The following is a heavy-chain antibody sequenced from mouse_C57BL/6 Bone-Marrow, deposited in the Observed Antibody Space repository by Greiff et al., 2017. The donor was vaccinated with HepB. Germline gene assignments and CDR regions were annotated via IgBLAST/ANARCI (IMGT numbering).Heavy chain of an antibody. CDR1: GFTFSSYG. CDR2: ISSGGSYT. Sequence: EVHLVESGGDLVKPGGSLKLSCAASGFTFSSYGMSWVRQTPDKRLEWVATISSGGSYTYYPDSVKGRCTISRDNAKNTLYLQMSSLTSEDTAMYYCARHRVGAWFAYWGQGTLGTVSA. V-gene: IGHV5-6*01. D-gene: IGHD1-3*01. CDR3: ARHRVGAWFAY. J-gene: IGHJ3*01.